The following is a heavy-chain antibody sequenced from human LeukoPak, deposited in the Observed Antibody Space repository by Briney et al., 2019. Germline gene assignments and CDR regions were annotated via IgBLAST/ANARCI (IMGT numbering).Heavy chain of an antibody. Sequence: ASVKVSCKASGYTFTSYAMNWVRQAPGQGLEWMGWINTNTGNPTYAQGFTGRFVFSLDTSVSTAYLQISTLKAEDTAVYYCARGVYGSGSYYNGVFDYWGQGTLVTVSS. D-gene: IGHD3-10*01. CDR1: GYTFTSYA. CDR2: INTNTGNP. V-gene: IGHV7-4-1*02. J-gene: IGHJ4*02. CDR3: ARGVYGSGSYYNGVFDY.